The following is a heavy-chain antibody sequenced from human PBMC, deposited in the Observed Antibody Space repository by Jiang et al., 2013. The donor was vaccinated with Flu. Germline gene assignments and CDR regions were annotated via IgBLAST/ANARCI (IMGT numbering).Heavy chain of an antibody. V-gene: IGHV4-30-2*01. J-gene: IGHJ4*02. CDR2: IYHTGGT. CDR3: ARVQGSGTYLASYFDY. CDR1: GGSISSGFYS. D-gene: IGHD3-10*01. Sequence: SGSGLVKPSQTLSLTCAVSGGSISSGFYSWSWIRQPPGKGLEWIGYIYHTGGTYYNPSLQSRVTVSLDMSRNQFSLKLTSVTAADTAVYYCARVQGSGTYLASYFDYWGQGTLVTVSS.